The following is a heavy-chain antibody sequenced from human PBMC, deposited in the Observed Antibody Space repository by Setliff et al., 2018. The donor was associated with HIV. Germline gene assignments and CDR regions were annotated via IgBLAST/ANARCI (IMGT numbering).Heavy chain of an antibody. D-gene: IGHD6-13*01. CDR3: ARGRPLSSTWYGAFDY. CDR1: GDSISSDTFY. Sequence: SETLSLTCTVSGDSISSDTFYWSWVRQPAGRELEWIGRIYTSGTSTSGSTKYNPSLGSRVTISLDTPKNQFSLRLNSVTAADTAVYYCARGRPLSSTWYGAFDYWGQGSLVTVSS. V-gene: IGHV4-61*02. J-gene: IGHJ4*02. CDR2: IYTSGTSTSGST.